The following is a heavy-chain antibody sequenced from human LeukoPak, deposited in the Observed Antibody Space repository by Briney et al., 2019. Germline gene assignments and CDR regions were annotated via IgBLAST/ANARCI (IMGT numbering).Heavy chain of an antibody. CDR1: GGSISSYY. CDR3: ARSNLYSSSWYREEYNWFDP. J-gene: IGHJ5*02. Sequence: SETLSLTCTVSGGSISSYYWSWIRQPPGKGLEWIGYIYYSGSTNYNPSLKSRVTISVDTSKNQFSLKLSSVTAADTAVYYCARSNLYSSSWYREEYNWFDPWGQGTLVTVSS. CDR2: IYYSGST. V-gene: IGHV4-59*01. D-gene: IGHD6-13*01.